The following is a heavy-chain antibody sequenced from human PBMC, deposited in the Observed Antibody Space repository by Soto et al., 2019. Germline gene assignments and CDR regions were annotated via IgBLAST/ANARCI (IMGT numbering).Heavy chain of an antibody. D-gene: IGHD1-26*01. Sequence: QVQLQESGPGVVEPSQTLSLTCTVSGGSINNNGYCWSWIRQPPGSGLEWIGHIYNSGSTYSNPSLKSRLTISVDTSKNQFSLKLSSVTAADTAVYYCARGPSGDKVDYWGQGTLVTVSS. CDR3: ARGPSGDKVDY. CDR1: GGSINNNGYC. CDR2: IYNSGST. J-gene: IGHJ4*02. V-gene: IGHV4-30-4*01.